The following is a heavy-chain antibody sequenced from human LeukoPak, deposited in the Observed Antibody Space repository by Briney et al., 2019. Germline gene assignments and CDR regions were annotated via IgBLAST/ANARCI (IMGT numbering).Heavy chain of an antibody. D-gene: IGHD6-19*01. CDR1: GFTFSTYA. CDR2: ISYDGSSI. CDR3: ARASLPRTYSSGWYYFDY. Sequence: GGSLRLSCAASGFTFSTYAMHWVRQAPGKGLEWVAGISYDGSSIYYADSVRGRFTISRDNSKNTLYLQMNSLRTEDSAVYYCARASLPRTYSSGWYYFDYWGQGTLVTVSS. J-gene: IGHJ4*02. V-gene: IGHV3-30-3*01.